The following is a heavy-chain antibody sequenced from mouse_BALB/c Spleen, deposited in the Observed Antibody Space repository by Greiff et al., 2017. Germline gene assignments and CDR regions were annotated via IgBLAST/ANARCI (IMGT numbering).Heavy chain of an antibody. CDR3: ARHGGYDTFDY. V-gene: IGHV5-6*01. CDR2: ISSGGSYT. D-gene: IGHD2-2*01. Sequence: EVKLVESGGDLVKPGGSLKLSCAASGFTFSSYGMSWVRQTPDKRLEWVATISSGGSYTYYPDSVKGRFTISRDNAKNTLYLQMSSLKSEDTAMYYCARHGGYDTFDYWGQGTTLTVSS. CDR1: GFTFSSYG. J-gene: IGHJ2*01.